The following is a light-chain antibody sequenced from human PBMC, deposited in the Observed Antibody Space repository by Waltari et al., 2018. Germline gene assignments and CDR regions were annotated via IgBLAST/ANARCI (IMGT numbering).Light chain of an antibody. CDR2: GAS. J-gene: IGKJ5*01. CDR3: QQYLQWPPAIT. Sequence: ILLTQSPATLSVSPGERATLSCRASPNIDTRLAWYQHKPGQAPRLLIYGASTRAADIPARFSGSGFGTGFSLTINSLQSEDFAVYYCQQYLQWPPAITFGPGTRLDFK. V-gene: IGKV3-15*01. CDR1: PNIDTR.